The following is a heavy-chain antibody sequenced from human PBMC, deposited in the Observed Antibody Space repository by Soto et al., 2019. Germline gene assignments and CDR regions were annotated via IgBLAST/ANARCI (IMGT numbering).Heavy chain of an antibody. Sequence: EVQLVESGGGLVQPGGSLRLSCAASGFSFDSYWMHWVRQAPGQGPMWVSRIDYDGTTTNYADSVKGRFTISRDNAKSPLYLQMNSFRPEDTAVYYCTRGPRASSGGTGAYWGKGTLVTVSS. CDR3: TRGPRASSGGTGAY. V-gene: IGHV3-74*01. J-gene: IGHJ1*01. CDR1: GFSFDSYW. CDR2: IDYDGTTT. D-gene: IGHD2-2*01.